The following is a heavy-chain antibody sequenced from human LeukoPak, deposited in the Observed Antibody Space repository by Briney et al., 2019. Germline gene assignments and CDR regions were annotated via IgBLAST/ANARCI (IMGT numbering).Heavy chain of an antibody. V-gene: IGHV3-74*01. CDR2: IESDGSTT. CDR3: AREIDYFYYYMDV. Sequence: TGGSLRLSCAAAGFSFSRYWVHWVRQAPGKGLVWVARIESDGSTTRYADSVKGRFTISRDNAKNTLYLQMNSLSTEDTAMYYCAREIDYFYYYMDVWGKGTTVTVSS. CDR1: GFSFSRYW. J-gene: IGHJ6*03.